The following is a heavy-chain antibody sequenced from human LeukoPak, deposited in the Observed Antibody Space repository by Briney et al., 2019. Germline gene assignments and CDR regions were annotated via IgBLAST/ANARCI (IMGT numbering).Heavy chain of an antibody. CDR2: ISAYNGNT. CDR1: GYTFTSYG. D-gene: IGHD3-3*01. Sequence: GASVKVSCKASGYTFTSYGISWVRQAPGQGLEWMGWISAYNGNTNYAQKLQGRVTITTDTSTSTAYMELRSLRSDDTAVYYCARVKGSYYDFWSGYYYFDYWGQGTLVTVSS. CDR3: ARVKGSYYDFWSGYYYFDY. V-gene: IGHV1-18*01. J-gene: IGHJ4*02.